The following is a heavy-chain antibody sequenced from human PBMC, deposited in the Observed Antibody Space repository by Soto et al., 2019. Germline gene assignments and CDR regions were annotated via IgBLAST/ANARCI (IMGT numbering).Heavy chain of an antibody. CDR3: TRSSNSGSYYYTDV. CDR2: SRPKYNRYTT. CDR1: GFIFSDYH. V-gene: IGHV3-72*01. Sequence: EVQLVESGGDLVQPGGSLRLSCRASGFIFSDYHMDWVRQAPGKGLEWIGRSRPKYNRYTTEYAASVKGRFTISREESENTVSLKMNSLQPEDTAVYYCTRSSNSGSYYYTDVWGKGTAVTVSS. J-gene: IGHJ6*03. D-gene: IGHD6-19*01.